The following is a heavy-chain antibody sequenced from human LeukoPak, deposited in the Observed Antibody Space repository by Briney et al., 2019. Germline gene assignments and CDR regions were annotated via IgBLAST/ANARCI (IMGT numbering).Heavy chain of an antibody. V-gene: IGHV3-11*01. J-gene: IGHJ4*02. CDR2: ISNTGDTK. CDR3: ARGLKYYYDSSGYYGGDY. Sequence: GGSLRLSCAPSGFIFNDFYMSWIRQAPGKGLEWISYISNTGDTKYYAASVRGRSTISRDNADNSLSLQLDSLRDEDTGIYYCARGLKYYYDSSGYYGGDYWGQGTPVTVSS. CDR1: GFIFNDFY. D-gene: IGHD3-22*01.